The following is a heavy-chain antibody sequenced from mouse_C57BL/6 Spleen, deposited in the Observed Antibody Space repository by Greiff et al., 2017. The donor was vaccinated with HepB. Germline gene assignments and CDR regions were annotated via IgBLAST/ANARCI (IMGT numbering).Heavy chain of an antibody. V-gene: IGHV1-4*01. CDR2: INPSSGYT. D-gene: IGHD2-4*01. J-gene: IGHJ2*01. CDR3: ARRDDYEDYFDY. CDR1: GYTFTSYT. Sequence: LVESGAELARPGASVKMSCKASGYTFTSYTMHWVKQRPGQGLEWIGYINPSSGYTKYKQKFKDKATLTADKSSSTVYMQLSSLTSEDSAVYYCARRDDYEDYFDYWGQGTTLTVSS.